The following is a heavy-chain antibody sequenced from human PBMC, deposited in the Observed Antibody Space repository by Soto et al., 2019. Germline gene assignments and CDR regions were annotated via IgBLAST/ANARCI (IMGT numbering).Heavy chain of an antibody. J-gene: IGHJ3*01. CDR3: ARGWRHAFDF. CDR1: GYTFTIYD. V-gene: IGHV1-69*13. CDR2: IIPISGTA. Sequence: SVKVSCKASGYTFTIYDINWVRQAPGQGLEYLGWIIPISGTANYAKKFQGRVTMTADESTSTAYMELSSLRSEDTAVYYCARGWRHAFDFWGQGTMVTVSS.